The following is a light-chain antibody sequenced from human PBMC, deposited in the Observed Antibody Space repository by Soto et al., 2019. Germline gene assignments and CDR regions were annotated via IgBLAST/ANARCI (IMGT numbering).Light chain of an antibody. V-gene: IGKV1-39*01. J-gene: IGKJ1*01. Sequence: DIQMTQSPSSLSASVGDRVTITCRASQSISNYLNWYQQKPGKAPKLLIYAASSLQSGVPSRFSGSGSGTDFTLTISSLQPEDFATYYCQQSDSTPQTFGQGTKVDIK. CDR1: QSISNY. CDR3: QQSDSTPQT. CDR2: AAS.